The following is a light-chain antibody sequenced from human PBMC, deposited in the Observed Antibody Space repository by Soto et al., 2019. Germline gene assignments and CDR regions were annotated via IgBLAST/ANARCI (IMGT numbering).Light chain of an antibody. CDR3: SSYSSSTTLV. V-gene: IGLV2-14*01. J-gene: IGLJ1*01. CDR2: EVS. Sequence: QSVLTQPASVSGSPGQSITISCTGTSSDVGGYNFVSWYQQHPGKAPKLMIYEVSYRPSGVSNRFSGSKSGNTASLTISGLQAEDEADYCCSSYSSSTTLVFGTGTQLTVL. CDR1: SSDVGGYNF.